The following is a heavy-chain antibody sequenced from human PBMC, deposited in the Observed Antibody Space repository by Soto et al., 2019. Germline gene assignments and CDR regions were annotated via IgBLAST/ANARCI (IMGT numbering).Heavy chain of an antibody. Sequence: EVQLVESGGGLVKPGGSLRLSCAASGFTFSSYSMNWVRQAPGKGLEWVSSISSSSTYIYYADSVKGRFTISRDNAKNYPYLQMNSLRAEDTAVYYCARTSISTYYFDSSGFYSGAFDIWGQGTMVTVSS. V-gene: IGHV3-21*01. CDR2: ISSSSTYI. CDR1: GFTFSSYS. D-gene: IGHD3-22*01. J-gene: IGHJ3*02. CDR3: ARTSISTYYFDSSGFYSGAFDI.